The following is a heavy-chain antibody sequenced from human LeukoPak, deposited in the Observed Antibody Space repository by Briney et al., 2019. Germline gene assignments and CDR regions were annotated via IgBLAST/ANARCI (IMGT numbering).Heavy chain of an antibody. CDR1: GYTFTSYD. CDR2: MNPNSGNT. Sequence: ASVKVSCKASGYTFTSYDINWVGQATGQGLEWMGWMNPNSGNTGYAQKFQGRVTMTRNTSISTAYMELSSLRSEDTAVYYCARAKVGATAYYFDYWGQGTLVTVSS. V-gene: IGHV1-8*01. J-gene: IGHJ4*02. D-gene: IGHD1-26*01. CDR3: ARAKVGATAYYFDY.